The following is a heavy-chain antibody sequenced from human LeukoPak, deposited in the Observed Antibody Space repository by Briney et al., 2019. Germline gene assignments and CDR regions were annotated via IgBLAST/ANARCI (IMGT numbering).Heavy chain of an antibody. V-gene: IGHV3-74*01. Sequence: GGSLRLSCVASGFTFSSYWMHWVRQAPGKGLVWVSRINSDGYSTSYADSVKGRFTISRDNAKNTVYLQMNSLRAEDTAVYYCAREEELWFPTGYWGQGTLVTVSS. CDR2: INSDGYST. J-gene: IGHJ4*02. D-gene: IGHD5-18*01. CDR3: AREEELWFPTGY. CDR1: GFTFSSYW.